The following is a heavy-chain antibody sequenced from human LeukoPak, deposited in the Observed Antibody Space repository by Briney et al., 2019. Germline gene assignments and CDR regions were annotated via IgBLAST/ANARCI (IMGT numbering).Heavy chain of an antibody. J-gene: IGHJ5*02. CDR3: AREGDSSSWYRQSQNWFDP. V-gene: IGHV3-30*01. CDR2: ISYDGSNK. Sequence: GRSLRLSCAASGFTFSSNAMHWVRQAPGKGLEWVAVISYDGSNKYYADSVKGRFTISRDNSKNTLYLQMNSLRAEDTAVYYCAREGDSSSWYRQSQNWFDPWGQGTLVTVSS. D-gene: IGHD6-13*01. CDR1: GFTFSSNA.